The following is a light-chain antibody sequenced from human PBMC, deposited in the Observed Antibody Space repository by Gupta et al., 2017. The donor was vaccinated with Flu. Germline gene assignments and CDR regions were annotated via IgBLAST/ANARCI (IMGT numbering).Light chain of an antibody. J-gene: IGLJ3*02. CDR3: TSYTSSNTLA. CDR2: DVS. V-gene: IGLV2-14*04. CDR1: SSDVGGYNY. Sequence: SITISCTGTSSDVGGYNYVSWYQQYPGKARKLTIYDVSKRPSGVSNRFSGSKSGNTASLTISELQEEDEADYYCTSYTSSNTLAFGGGTKLTVL.